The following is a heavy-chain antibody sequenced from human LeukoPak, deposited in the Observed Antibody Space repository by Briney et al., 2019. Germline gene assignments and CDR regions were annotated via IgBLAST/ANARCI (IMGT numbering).Heavy chain of an antibody. CDR2: IYYSGIT. V-gene: IGHV4-59*01. CDR3: ARDSGYGSFDY. Sequence: SETLSLTCTVSGGPISTYYWSWIRQPPGKGLEWVGYIYYSGITNYNPSLKSRVTISVDTSKNQFPLKLSSVTAADTAVYYCARDSGYGSFDYWGQGSLVTVSS. CDR1: GGPISTYY. J-gene: IGHJ4*02. D-gene: IGHD5-12*01.